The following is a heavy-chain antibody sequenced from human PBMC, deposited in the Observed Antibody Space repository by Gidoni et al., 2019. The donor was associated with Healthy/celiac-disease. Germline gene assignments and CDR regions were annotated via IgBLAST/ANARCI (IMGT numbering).Heavy chain of an antibody. J-gene: IGHJ4*02. CDR2: IFPNDEK. CDR3: ARLPTVTQDFDY. CDR1: GFSLSNARMG. Sequence: QVTLKESGPVLMKPTETLTLTCPVSGFSLSNARMGVSWIRQPPGKALEWLAHIFPNDEKSYSTSLKSRLTISKDTSKSQVVLTMTNMDPVDTATYYCARLPTVTQDFDYWGQGTLVTVSS. V-gene: IGHV2-26*01. D-gene: IGHD4-17*01.